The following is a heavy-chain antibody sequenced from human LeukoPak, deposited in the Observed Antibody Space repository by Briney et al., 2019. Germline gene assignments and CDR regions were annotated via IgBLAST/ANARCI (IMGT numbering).Heavy chain of an antibody. Sequence: PSETLSLTCTVASGSISSYYWTWIRWLAGNGLEWIGRIYYTGSANYNPSLKSRLTMSVDTTKNQFYLKLTSVTAADTAVFYCARDYYDSSGYYYFDYWGQGTLVTVSS. CDR1: SGSISSYY. J-gene: IGHJ4*02. V-gene: IGHV4-4*07. D-gene: IGHD3-22*01. CDR2: IYYTGSA. CDR3: ARDYYDSSGYYYFDY.